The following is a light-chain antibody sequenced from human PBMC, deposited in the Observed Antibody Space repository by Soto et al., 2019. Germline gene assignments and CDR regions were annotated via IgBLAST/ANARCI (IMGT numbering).Light chain of an antibody. J-gene: IGLJ1*01. CDR3: SSYAGSNNPPYV. Sequence: QSALTQPPSASGSPGQSVTISCTGTSSDVGGSKYVAWYQQHPGKAPKLMISEVIKRPSGVPDRFSGSKSGNTASLTVSGLQAEDEADYYCSSYAGSNNPPYVFGTGTKLTVL. CDR1: SSDVGGSKY. CDR2: EVI. V-gene: IGLV2-8*01.